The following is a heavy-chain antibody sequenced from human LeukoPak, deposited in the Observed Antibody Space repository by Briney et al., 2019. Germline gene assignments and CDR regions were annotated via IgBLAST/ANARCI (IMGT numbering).Heavy chain of an antibody. Sequence: GGSLRLSCAASGFTFSGYAMHWVRQAPGKGLEWVAVIWYDGSNKYYADSVKGRFTISRDNSKNTLYLQMNSLRAEDTAVYYCARGASQVSIDYYDSSGYTNWGQGTLVTVSS. J-gene: IGHJ4*02. CDR1: GFTFSGYA. CDR3: ARGASQVSIDYYDSSGYTN. D-gene: IGHD3-22*01. V-gene: IGHV3-33*08. CDR2: IWYDGSNK.